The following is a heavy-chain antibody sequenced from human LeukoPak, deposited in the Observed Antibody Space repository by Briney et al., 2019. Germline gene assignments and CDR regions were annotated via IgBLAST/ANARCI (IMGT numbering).Heavy chain of an antibody. CDR2: IYYSGST. D-gene: IGHD3-22*01. CDR1: GGSITSYY. Sequence: SETLSLTCTVSGGSITSYYWSWIRQPPGKGLEWIGYIYYSGSTNYNPSLKSRVTISVDTSKNQFSLKLSSVTAADAAVYYCARRAYSSGYYYFDYWGQGALVTVSS. J-gene: IGHJ4*02. CDR3: ARRAYSSGYYYFDY. V-gene: IGHV4-59*01.